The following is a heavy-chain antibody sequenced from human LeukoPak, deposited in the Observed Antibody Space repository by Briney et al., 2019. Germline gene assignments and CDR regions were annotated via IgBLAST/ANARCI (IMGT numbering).Heavy chain of an antibody. J-gene: IGHJ4*02. CDR3: ARYGYSYGVL. CDR2: IYYSGST. V-gene: IGHV4-59*01. Sequence: SETLSLTCTGSGGSISGYYWGWIRQPPGKGLGWIGYIYYSGSTNYNPSLKSRVTISVDTSKNQFSLKLSSVTAADTAVYYCARYGYSYGVLWGQGTLVTVSS. D-gene: IGHD5-18*01. CDR1: GGSISGYY.